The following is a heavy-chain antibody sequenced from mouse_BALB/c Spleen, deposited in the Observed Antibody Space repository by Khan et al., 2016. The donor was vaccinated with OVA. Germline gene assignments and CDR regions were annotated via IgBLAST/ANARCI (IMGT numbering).Heavy chain of an antibody. D-gene: IGHD4-1*01. J-gene: IGHJ3*01. CDR2: INPDNAGT. V-gene: IGHV1S136*01. Sequence: VQLQQSGPELVEPGASVKMSCKASGYTFTNYVIHWVKQKPGQGLEWIGYINPDNAGTRYNEKFKGKATLTSDISSTSADMELRSLPSEDSAVYYCAREASSWDFSFPYWGQGTLVTVSA. CDR1: GYTFTNYV. CDR3: AREASSWDFSFPY.